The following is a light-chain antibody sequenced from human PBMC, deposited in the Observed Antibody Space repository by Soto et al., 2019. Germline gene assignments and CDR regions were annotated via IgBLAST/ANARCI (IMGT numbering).Light chain of an antibody. J-gene: IGKJ5*01. CDR3: QQDSNWIT. V-gene: IGKV3-15*01. CDR2: AAS. Sequence: EIVLTQSPGSLSVSPVERATLSCRASQSVSTNLSWYQPKPCQAPRLLIYAASARATCVPDRFSGSGSGTEFTLSICSQQSEEFAVYYCQQDSNWITFCQGTRLE. CDR1: QSVSTN.